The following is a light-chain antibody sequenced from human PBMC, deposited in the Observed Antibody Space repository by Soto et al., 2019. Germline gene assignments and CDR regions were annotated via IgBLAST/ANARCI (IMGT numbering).Light chain of an antibody. CDR2: EVS. CDR1: SSDVGSYNL. Sequence: QSVLTQPASVSGSPGQSITISCTGTSSDVGSYNLVSWYQQHPGKAPKLMIYEVSKRPSGVSNRFSGSKSGNTASLTISGLQAEDEADYYCCSYAGSSSFGFGTGTQLTVL. J-gene: IGLJ1*01. CDR3: CSYAGSSSFG. V-gene: IGLV2-23*02.